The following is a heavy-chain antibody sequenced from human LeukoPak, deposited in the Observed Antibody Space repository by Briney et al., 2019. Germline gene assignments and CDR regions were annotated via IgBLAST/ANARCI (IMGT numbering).Heavy chain of an antibody. Sequence: GGSLRLSCAASGFTFSSYDMHWVRQAPGKGLEWVSAICTAGDTYYPGSVKGRFTISRENAKNSLYLQMNSLRAGDTAVYYCARSGKPYYYDSSGYYFDYWGQGTLVTVSS. CDR2: ICTAGDT. V-gene: IGHV3-13*04. CDR1: GFTFSSYD. D-gene: IGHD3-22*01. J-gene: IGHJ4*02. CDR3: ARSGKPYYYDSSGYYFDY.